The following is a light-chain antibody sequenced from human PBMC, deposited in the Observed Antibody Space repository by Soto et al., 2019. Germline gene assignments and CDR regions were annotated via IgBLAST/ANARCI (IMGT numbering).Light chain of an antibody. CDR1: QSVRSS. J-gene: IGKJ4*01. CDR2: DAS. V-gene: IGKV3-11*01. CDR3: QQRSSWLLT. Sequence: EFVLTQSPATLSLSPGERATLSCRASQSVRSSLAWYQQKPGQAPRLLIYDASNRATGIPARFSGSGSGTDFTLTISSLVPEDFAVYYCQQRSSWLLTFGGGTKVEIK.